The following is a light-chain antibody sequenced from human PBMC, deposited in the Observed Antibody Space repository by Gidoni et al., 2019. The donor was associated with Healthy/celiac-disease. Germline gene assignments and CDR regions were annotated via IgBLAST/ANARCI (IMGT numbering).Light chain of an antibody. CDR3: QQRSNWHPLT. V-gene: IGKV3D-11*01. Sequence: DIVLTQSPATLSLSPGERATLSCRASQGVSSYLAWYQQKPGQAPRLLIYDASNRATGIPARFRGSGPGTDFTLTISSLEPEDFAVYYCQQRSNWHPLTFXGXTKVEIK. CDR2: DAS. CDR1: QGVSSY. J-gene: IGKJ4*01.